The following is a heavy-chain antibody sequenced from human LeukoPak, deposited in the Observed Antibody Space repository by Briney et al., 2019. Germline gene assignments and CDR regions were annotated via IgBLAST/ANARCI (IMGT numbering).Heavy chain of an antibody. CDR3: AKDGPDDFWTGYDY. CDR2: ISGSGGST. Sequence: GGSLRLSCAASGFTFSSYAMSWVRQAPGKGLQWVSAISGSGGSTYYADSVKGRFTISRDNSKNTLYLQMNSLRAEDTAVYYCAKDGPDDFWTGYDYWGQGTLVTVSS. D-gene: IGHD3-3*01. V-gene: IGHV3-23*01. CDR1: GFTFSSYA. J-gene: IGHJ4*02.